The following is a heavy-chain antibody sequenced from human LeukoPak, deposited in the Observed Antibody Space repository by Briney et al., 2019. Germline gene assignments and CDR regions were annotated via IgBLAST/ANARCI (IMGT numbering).Heavy chain of an antibody. V-gene: IGHV4-4*02. J-gene: IGHJ3*02. CDR3: ARVGSGYYRGRPAFDI. CDR2: IYHSGST. Sequence: GSLRLSCAASGFTFSSYWMSWVRQPPGKGLEWIGEIYHSGSTNYSPSLKSRVTISVDKSKNQFSLKLSSVTAADTAVYYCARVGSGYYRGRPAFDIWGQGTMVTVSS. D-gene: IGHD3-22*01. CDR1: GFTFSSYW.